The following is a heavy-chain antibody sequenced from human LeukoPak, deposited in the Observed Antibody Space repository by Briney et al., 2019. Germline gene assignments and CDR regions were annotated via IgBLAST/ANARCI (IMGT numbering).Heavy chain of an antibody. Sequence: RSSETLSLTCAVSGGSISSGGYSWSWIRQPPGKGLEWIGYIYHSGSTYYNPSLKSRVTISVDRSKNQFSLKLSSVTAADTAVYYCARSTQGGYNSLFDYWGQGTLVTVSS. D-gene: IGHD5-24*01. V-gene: IGHV4-30-2*01. CDR2: IYHSGST. J-gene: IGHJ4*02. CDR3: ARSTQGGYNSLFDY. CDR1: GGSISSGGYS.